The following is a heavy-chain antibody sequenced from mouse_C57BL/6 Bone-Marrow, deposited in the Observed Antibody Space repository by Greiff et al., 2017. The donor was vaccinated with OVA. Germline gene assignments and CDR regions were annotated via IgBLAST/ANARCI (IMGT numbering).Heavy chain of an antibody. CDR3: SRGGWVVLNDWSFDV. J-gene: IGHJ1*03. D-gene: IGHD1-1*01. Sequence: QVQLQQPGPALVQPGASVKLSCKASVYTFPGSWMPWVTQGPGQGLEWIGRIVPNSGGTKYNEKFKSKATLTVDKPSSTADMQLSSLTSEDSAVYYCSRGGWVVLNDWSFDVWGTGTTVTVSS. V-gene: IGHV1-72*01. CDR1: VYTFPGSW. CDR2: IVPNSGGT.